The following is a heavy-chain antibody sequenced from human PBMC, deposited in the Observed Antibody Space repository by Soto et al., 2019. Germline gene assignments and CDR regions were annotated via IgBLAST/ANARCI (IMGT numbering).Heavy chain of an antibody. CDR1: GYSFTSYW. CDR3: ARHAQERMDTRIPGFYYGIDV. D-gene: IGHD5-18*01. V-gene: IGHV5-51*01. J-gene: IGHJ6*01. Sequence: GESLKISCKGSGYSFTSYWIGWVRQMPGKGLEWMGIIYPDDSDTRYSPSFQGQVTISADKSIRTAYLQWSSLKASDTAMYYCARHAQERMDTRIPGFYYGIDVWGQGTTVTVSS. CDR2: IYPDDSDT.